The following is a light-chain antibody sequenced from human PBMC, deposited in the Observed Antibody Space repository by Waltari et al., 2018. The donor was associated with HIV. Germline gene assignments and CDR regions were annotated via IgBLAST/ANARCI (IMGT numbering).Light chain of an antibody. CDR2: DAS. J-gene: IGKJ4*01. CDR1: QDISGA. V-gene: IGKV1-13*02. CDR3: QQFNSYPLT. Sequence: AIQLTQSPSSLSASVADRVTITCRASQDISGALAWYQQKPGKPPKLLIHDASILETGVPSKFSGSGAGADFTLTISSLQPEDFATYYCQQFNSYPLTFGAGTKVEIK.